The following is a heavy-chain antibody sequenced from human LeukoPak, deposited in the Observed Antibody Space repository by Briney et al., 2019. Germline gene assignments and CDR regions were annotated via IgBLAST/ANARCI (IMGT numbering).Heavy chain of an antibody. D-gene: IGHD3-10*01. Sequence: GGSLRLSCAASGFTFTSFAMSWVRQAPGKGLEWVSTISRSGVATYYANSVKGRFTISRDNSKNTLYLQMNSLRAEDTAVYYCATGTYYPGYAFDIWGQGTMVTVSS. CDR2: ISRSGVAT. J-gene: IGHJ3*02. CDR3: ATGTYYPGYAFDI. V-gene: IGHV3-23*01. CDR1: GFTFTSFA.